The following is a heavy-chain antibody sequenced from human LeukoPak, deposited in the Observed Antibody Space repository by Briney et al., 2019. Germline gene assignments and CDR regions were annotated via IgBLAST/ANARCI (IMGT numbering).Heavy chain of an antibody. CDR3: AKGFGWFGELLDYFDY. CDR1: GFTFSSYA. V-gene: IGHV3-23*01. CDR2: ISGSGGST. D-gene: IGHD3-10*01. J-gene: IGHJ4*02. Sequence: GGSLRLSCAASGFTFSSYAMSWVRQAPGKGLEWVSAISGSGGSTYYADSVKGRFTISRDNSKNTLYLQMSSLRAEDTAVYYCAKGFGWFGELLDYFDYWGQGTLVTVSS.